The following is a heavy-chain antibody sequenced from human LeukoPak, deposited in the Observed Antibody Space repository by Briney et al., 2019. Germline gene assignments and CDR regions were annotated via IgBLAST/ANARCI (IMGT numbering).Heavy chain of an antibody. CDR2: INHSGST. D-gene: IGHD1-26*01. CDR1: GGSFSGYY. CDR3: ARGVGGSYRYYYYYMDV. Sequence: SETLSLTCAVYGGSFSGYYWSWIRQPPGKGLEWIGEINHSGSTNYNPSLKSRVTMSVDTSKNQFSLKLSSVTAADTAVYYCARGVGGSYRYYYYYMDVWGKGTTVTVSS. V-gene: IGHV4-34*01. J-gene: IGHJ6*03.